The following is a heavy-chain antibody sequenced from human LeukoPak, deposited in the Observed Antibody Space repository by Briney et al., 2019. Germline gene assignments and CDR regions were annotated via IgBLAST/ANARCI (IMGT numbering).Heavy chain of an antibody. CDR3: TTDVVTYYYDSSGHSYYFDY. J-gene: IGHJ4*02. CDR1: GFTFSNAW. Sequence: GGSLRLSCAASGFTFSNAWMSWVRQAPGRGLEWVGRIKSKTDGGTTDYAAPVKGRFTISRDDSKNTLYLQMNSLKTEDTAVYYCTTDVVTYYYDSSGHSYYFDYWGQGTLVTVSS. D-gene: IGHD3-22*01. CDR2: IKSKTDGGTT. V-gene: IGHV3-15*01.